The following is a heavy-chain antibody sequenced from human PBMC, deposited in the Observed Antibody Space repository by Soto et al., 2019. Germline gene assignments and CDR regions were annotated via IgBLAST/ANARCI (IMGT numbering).Heavy chain of an antibody. J-gene: IGHJ6*02. D-gene: IGHD6-25*01. CDR1: GFIFSSYY. CDR2: ISGGSAYI. CDR3: VRVWRLVGRYGMDV. Sequence: GGSLRLSCVGPGFIFSSYYMNWVRQAPGKGLEWVASISGGSAYIYYADSVKGRFTISRDNAKNSLYLEMNSLRVEDTAVYYCVRVWRLVGRYGMDVSGQGTTVTVSS. V-gene: IGHV3-21*01.